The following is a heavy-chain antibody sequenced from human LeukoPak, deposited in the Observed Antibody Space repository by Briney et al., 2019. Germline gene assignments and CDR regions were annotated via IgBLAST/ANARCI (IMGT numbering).Heavy chain of an antibody. CDR2: INDSGIT. V-gene: IGHV4-34*01. CDR3: ARRLVDRGAGQVSDH. Sequence: PSETLSLTCAVYGGSFSGYFWSWIRQSPGKGLEWIGEINDSGITNCNPSLKSRASLSVDTSKNQFSLRLRSVTAADTAVYYCARRLVDRGAGQVSDHWGQGTLVTVSS. CDR1: GGSFSGYF. J-gene: IGHJ5*02. D-gene: IGHD6-19*01.